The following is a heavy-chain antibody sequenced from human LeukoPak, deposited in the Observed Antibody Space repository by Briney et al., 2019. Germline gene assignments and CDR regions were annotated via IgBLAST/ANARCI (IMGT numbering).Heavy chain of an antibody. CDR2: ISSSGSSI. J-gene: IGHJ4*02. Sequence: GGSLRLSCAASGFTFGDYYMSWIRQAPGKGLEQVSYISSSGSSIYYADSVKGRFTISRDNAENSLYLQMNSLRVDDTAVYFCARDGPSGYNSYLYWGQGTLVTVSS. CDR1: GFTFGDYY. CDR3: ARDGPSGYNSYLY. D-gene: IGHD5-12*01. V-gene: IGHV3-11*04.